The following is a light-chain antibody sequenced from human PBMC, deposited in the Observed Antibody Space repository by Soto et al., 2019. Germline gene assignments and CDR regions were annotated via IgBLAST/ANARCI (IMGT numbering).Light chain of an antibody. Sequence: SYELTQPPSVSLSPGQTATIPCVGDRSRDRFVSWYQQKSGLSPVLLINQDNRRPSGTPERFSASTSGNTATLTISGSQPIDEADYYCQAWDGTSVIFGGGTKLTVL. CDR1: RSRDRF. CDR3: QAWDGTSVI. CDR2: QDN. V-gene: IGLV3-1*01. J-gene: IGLJ2*01.